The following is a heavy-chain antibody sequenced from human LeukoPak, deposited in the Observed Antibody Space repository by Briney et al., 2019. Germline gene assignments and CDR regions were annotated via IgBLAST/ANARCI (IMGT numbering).Heavy chain of an antibody. Sequence: GGSLRLSCAASGFTFSDYYMTWIRQAPGKGLRWLSFISDSSRTIYYADSVKGRFTISRDNAKNSLYLQMSSLRAEDTAIYYCARSSLPGRSGRTEYFQHWGQGALVTVSS. CDR1: GFTFSDYY. D-gene: IGHD6-19*01. CDR3: ARSSLPGRSGRTEYFQH. J-gene: IGHJ1*01. V-gene: IGHV3-11*01. CDR2: ISDSSRTI.